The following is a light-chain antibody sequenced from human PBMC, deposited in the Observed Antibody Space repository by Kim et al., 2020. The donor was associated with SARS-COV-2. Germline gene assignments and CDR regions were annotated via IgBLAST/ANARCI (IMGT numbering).Light chain of an antibody. Sequence: IQMTQSPSSLSASVGDRVTITCRARQNIGRYLNWYQQRPGSAPKLLIYAASSLHSGVPSRFSGSGSGPDFTLTISSLQPEDFATYYCQQSYRLPYTFGQGTRLEI. CDR2: AAS. V-gene: IGKV1-39*01. CDR1: QNIGRY. CDR3: QQSYRLPYT. J-gene: IGKJ2*01.